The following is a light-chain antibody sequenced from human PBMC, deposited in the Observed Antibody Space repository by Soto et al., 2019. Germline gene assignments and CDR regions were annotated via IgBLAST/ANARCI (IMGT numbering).Light chain of an antibody. CDR3: SSYTSSSTPWV. CDR1: SSDVGGYNY. Sequence: QSALTQPASVSGSPGQSITISCTRTSSDVGGYNYVSWYQQHPGKAPKLMIYEVSNRPSGVSNRFSGSKSGNTASLTISGLQAEDEADYYCSSYTSSSTPWVFGGGTKLTVL. J-gene: IGLJ3*02. CDR2: EVS. V-gene: IGLV2-14*01.